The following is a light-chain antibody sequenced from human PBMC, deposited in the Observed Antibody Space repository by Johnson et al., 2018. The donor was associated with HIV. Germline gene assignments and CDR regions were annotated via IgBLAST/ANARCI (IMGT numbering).Light chain of an antibody. J-gene: IGLJ1*01. CDR1: VSNIESYF. CDR2: EDN. V-gene: IGLV1-51*02. CDR3: GVWDASLSPHYV. Sequence: QSVLTQPPSVSAAPGQTVNISCSGNVSNIESYFVSWYQQLPGAAPTLLIYEDNKRPSGIPDRFSGSKSGASATLGITGLQPGDEADYYCGVWDASLSPHYVFGTGTTITVL.